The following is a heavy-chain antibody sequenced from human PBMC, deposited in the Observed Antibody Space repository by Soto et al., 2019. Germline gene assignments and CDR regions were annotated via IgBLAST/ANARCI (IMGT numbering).Heavy chain of an antibody. V-gene: IGHV4-34*01. CDR1: GGSFSGYY. CDR3: ARDKITGLFDY. CDR2: INHSGST. J-gene: IGHJ4*02. Sequence: QVQLQQWGAGLLKPSETLSLTCAVYGGSFSGYYWTWIRQPPGTGLEWIGEINHSGSTNYNPSLKSRVTISVDKSKHQFSLKLTSVTAAGTAVYYCARDKITGLFDYWGQGTLVTVSS. D-gene: IGHD2-8*02.